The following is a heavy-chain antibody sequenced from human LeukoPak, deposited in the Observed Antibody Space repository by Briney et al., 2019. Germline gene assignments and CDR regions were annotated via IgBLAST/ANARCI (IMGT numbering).Heavy chain of an antibody. CDR1: GGSISSYY. CDR3: ARDKGRSSGSYLDAFDI. J-gene: IGHJ3*02. D-gene: IGHD1-26*01. CDR2: IYYSGST. V-gene: IGHV4-59*01. Sequence: SETLSLTCTGSGGSISSYYWSWIRQPPGKGLEWIWYIYYSGSTNYNPSLKSRVTISVDTSKNQISLKLSSVTAADTAVYYCARDKGRSSGSYLDAFDIWGQGTMVTVSS.